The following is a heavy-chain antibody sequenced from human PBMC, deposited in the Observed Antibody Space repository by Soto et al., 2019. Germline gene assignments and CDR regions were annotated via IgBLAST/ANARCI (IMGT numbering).Heavy chain of an antibody. Sequence: QVTLKESGPVLVKPTETLTLTCTVSGFSLSNVKMGVSWIRQPPGKALEWLAHIFSDDEKSYSTSLKTRLTISKDTSKSQVVLTVTNMDPVDTATYYCARIQRDWNLLCYSYFGMDVWGQGTTVTVSS. CDR2: IFSDDEK. CDR1: GFSLSNVKMG. J-gene: IGHJ6*02. CDR3: ARIQRDWNLLCYSYFGMDV. D-gene: IGHD1-1*01. V-gene: IGHV2-26*01.